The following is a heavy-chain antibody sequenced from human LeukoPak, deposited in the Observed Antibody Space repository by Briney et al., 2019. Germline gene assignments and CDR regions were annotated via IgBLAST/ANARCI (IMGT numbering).Heavy chain of an antibody. J-gene: IGHJ4*02. CDR3: ARDLIGGNAYDY. V-gene: IGHV3-30*02. D-gene: IGHD2-15*01. CDR2: IRYDGSNK. CDR1: GFTFSSYG. Sequence: GGSLRLSCAASGFTFSSYGTHWVRQAPGKGLEWVAFIRYDGSNKYYADSVKGRFTISRDNSKSSLYLQLDSLRAEDTAVYYCARDLIGGNAYDYWGQGALVTVSS.